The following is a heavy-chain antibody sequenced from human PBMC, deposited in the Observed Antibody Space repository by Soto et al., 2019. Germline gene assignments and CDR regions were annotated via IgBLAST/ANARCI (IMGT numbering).Heavy chain of an antibody. V-gene: IGHV1-46*01. D-gene: IGHD7-27*01. CDR2: INPGGGST. Sequence: ASVKVSCKASGYTFTSYYMHWVRQAPGQGLEWMGIINPGGGSTSYAQEFQGRVTMTRDTSTSTVYMELSSLRSDDTAVYYCARVGYLGNKPNPTGDDAFDIWGQGTMVTVSS. CDR3: ARVGYLGNKPNPTGDDAFDI. CDR1: GYTFTSYY. J-gene: IGHJ3*02.